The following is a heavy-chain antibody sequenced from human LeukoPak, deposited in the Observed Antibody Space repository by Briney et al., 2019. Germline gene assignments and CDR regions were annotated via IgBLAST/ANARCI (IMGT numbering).Heavy chain of an antibody. CDR3: AKDRSDIVATYFDY. J-gene: IGHJ4*02. Sequence: GGSLRLSCAASGFTFSSYGMHWVRQAPGKGLERVAFIRYDGSNKYYADSVKGRFTISRDNSKNTLYLQMNSLRAEDTAVYYCAKDRSDIVATYFDYWGQGTLVTVSS. CDR2: IRYDGSNK. D-gene: IGHD5-12*01. CDR1: GFTFSSYG. V-gene: IGHV3-30*02.